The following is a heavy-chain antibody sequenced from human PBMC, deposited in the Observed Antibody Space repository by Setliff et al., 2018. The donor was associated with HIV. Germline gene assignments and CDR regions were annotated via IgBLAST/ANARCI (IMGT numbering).Heavy chain of an antibody. V-gene: IGHV4-59*13. Sequence: KPSETLSLTCTVSGASIDRFFWSWIRQPPGKGLEWIGNVFFSGVATYNPSLKSRVTVSIQTSRSQFSLTLRSVTAADTATYYCARDLASSYFDFWGQGALVTVS. D-gene: IGHD3-16*01. CDR3: ARDLASSYFDF. CDR2: VFFSGVA. J-gene: IGHJ4*02. CDR1: GASIDRFF.